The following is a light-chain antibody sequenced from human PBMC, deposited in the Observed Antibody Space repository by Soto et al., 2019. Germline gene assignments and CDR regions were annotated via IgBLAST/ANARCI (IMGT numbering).Light chain of an antibody. CDR1: QSVRGNY. V-gene: IGKV3-20*01. CDR3: QQYGGSPPYT. J-gene: IGKJ2*01. Sequence: EVVWSRSPGTLSLSPGERATLSRGASQSVRGNYLAWYQHKPGQAPRRIIYGSSTRATGIPERFSATGSGTDFTLTISRLEPEDSAVYLCQQYGGSPPYTFGQGPKVDIK. CDR2: GSS.